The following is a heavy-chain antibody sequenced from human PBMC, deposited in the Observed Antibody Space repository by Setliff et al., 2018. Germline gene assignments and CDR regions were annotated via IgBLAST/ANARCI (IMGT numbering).Heavy chain of an antibody. CDR2: TFYRSKWYY. V-gene: IGHV6-1*01. CDR3: ARDSELGLDALDI. J-gene: IGHJ3*02. Sequence: SQTLSLTCAISGDSVSSNGAAWNWIRQSPSGGPEWLGRTFYRSKWYYDYALSVKSRITVNPDTSKNQFSLHLNSVTPEDTAVYYCARDSELGLDALDIWGQGTMVTVSS. D-gene: IGHD7-27*01. CDR1: GDSVSSNGAA.